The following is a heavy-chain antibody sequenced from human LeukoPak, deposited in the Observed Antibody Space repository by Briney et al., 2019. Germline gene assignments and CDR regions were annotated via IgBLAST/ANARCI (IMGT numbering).Heavy chain of an antibody. D-gene: IGHD5-18*01. CDR3: AREFAAMVFFDY. V-gene: IGHV4-30-4*08. J-gene: IGHJ4*02. CDR2: IYYSGST. CDR1: GGSTSSGDYY. Sequence: SQTLSLTCTVSGGSTSSGDYYWSWIRQPPGKGLEWIGYIYYSGSTYYNPSLKSRVTISVDTSKNQFSLKLSSVTAADTAVYYCAREFAAMVFFDYWGQGTLVTVSS.